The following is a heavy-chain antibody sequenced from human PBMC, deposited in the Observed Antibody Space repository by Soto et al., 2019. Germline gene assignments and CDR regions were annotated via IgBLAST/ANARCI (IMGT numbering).Heavy chain of an antibody. D-gene: IGHD3-16*01. CDR1: GASITSFY. Sequence: SETLSLTCNVSGDSMTVSGASITSFYWSWIRQSPEKGLEWIGNIYYSGRTTYNLSLKNRFTISVDTSKNHLSLELRSVTAADTAVYYCGRDRGSVDYGWGTYRSRGCFEDWGQVILVTVSS. J-gene: IGHJ4*02. V-gene: IGHV4-59*01. CDR3: GRDRGSVDYGWGTYRSRGCFED. CDR2: IYYSGRT.